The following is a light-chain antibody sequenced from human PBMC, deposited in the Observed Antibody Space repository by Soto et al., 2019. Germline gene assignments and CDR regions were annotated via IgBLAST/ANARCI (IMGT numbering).Light chain of an antibody. CDR1: QSISSY. Sequence: DIQMTQSPSSLSASVGDRVTITCRASQSISSYLNWYQQKPGKAPKLLIYTASSLQSGVPSRFSGSGSGTDFTLTISSLQPEDFATYYCQQSNTFLTFGGGTKVEIK. V-gene: IGKV1-39*01. J-gene: IGKJ4*01. CDR3: QQSNTFLT. CDR2: TAS.